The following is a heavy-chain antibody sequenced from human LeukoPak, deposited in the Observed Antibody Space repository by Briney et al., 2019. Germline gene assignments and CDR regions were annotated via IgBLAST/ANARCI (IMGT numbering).Heavy chain of an antibody. J-gene: IGHJ3*02. CDR2: ISSSGSTI. D-gene: IGHD5-18*01. V-gene: IGHV3-48*03. Sequence: PGGSLRLSCAASGFTCSSYEMNWVRQAPGKGLEWVSYISSSGSTIYYADSVKGRFTISRDNAKNSLYLQMNSLRAEDTAVYYCARDGDTAMVSDAFDIWGQGTMVTVSS. CDR3: ARDGDTAMVSDAFDI. CDR1: GFTCSSYE.